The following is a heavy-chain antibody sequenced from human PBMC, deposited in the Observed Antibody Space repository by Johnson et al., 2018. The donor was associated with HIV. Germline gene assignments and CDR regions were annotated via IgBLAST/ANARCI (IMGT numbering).Heavy chain of an antibody. CDR2: IRNDGNNK. CDR3: AKGFSGWPHDAFDI. J-gene: IGHJ3*02. Sequence: QVQLVESGGGVVQPGGSLRLSCATSGFSFSTYGMHWVRQAPGRGLGWVTFIRNDGNNKYYSDSVKGRFTISRDNSKNTMYLQMNSLRADDTAMYYCAKGFSGWPHDAFDIWGQGTMVTVSS. V-gene: IGHV3-30*02. CDR1: GFSFSTYG. D-gene: IGHD6-19*01.